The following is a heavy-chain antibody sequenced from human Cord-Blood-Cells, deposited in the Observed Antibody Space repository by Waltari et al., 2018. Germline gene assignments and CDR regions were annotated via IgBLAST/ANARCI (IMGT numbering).Heavy chain of an antibody. CDR3: ARRSRPYYGSGSYYYYYGMDV. CDR1: GGTFSSYA. CDR2: IIPIFGTA. Sequence: QVQLVQSGAEVKKPGSSVKVSCKASGGTFSSYAISWVRQAPGQGLEWMGGIIPIFGTANYAQKFQGRVTITADESTSTAYMELSSLRSEDTAVYYCARRSRPYYGSGSYYYYYGMDVWGQGTTVTVSS. D-gene: IGHD3-10*01. J-gene: IGHJ6*02. V-gene: IGHV1-69*01.